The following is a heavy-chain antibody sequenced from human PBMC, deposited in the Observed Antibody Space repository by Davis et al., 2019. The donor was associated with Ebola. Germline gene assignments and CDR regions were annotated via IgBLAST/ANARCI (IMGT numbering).Heavy chain of an antibody. D-gene: IGHD3-22*01. CDR3: ARAHYYDSSGYYTKAFDI. J-gene: IGHJ3*02. V-gene: IGHV1-46*01. CDR2: INPSGGRT. Sequence: ASVKVSCKASGYTFTGYYMHWVRQAPGEGLEWMGIINPSGGRTTYAQKFQGRVTMTRDTSTSTVYMELSSLRSEDTAVYYCARAHYYDSSGYYTKAFDIWGQGTMVTVSS. CDR1: GYTFTGYY.